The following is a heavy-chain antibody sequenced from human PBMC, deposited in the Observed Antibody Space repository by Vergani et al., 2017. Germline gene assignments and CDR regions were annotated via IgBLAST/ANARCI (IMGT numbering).Heavy chain of an antibody. CDR3: ARGLHCSSTSCYNDAFDI. Sequence: EVQLVESGGGLVQPGGSLRLSCAASGFTFSSYDMHWVRHATGKGLEWVSAIGTAGDPYYPGSVKGRFTISRENAKNSLYLQMNSLRAGDTAVYYCARGLHCSSTSCYNDAFDIWGQGTMVTVSS. CDR1: GFTFSSYD. CDR2: IGTAGDP. D-gene: IGHD2-2*02. V-gene: IGHV3-13*05. J-gene: IGHJ3*02.